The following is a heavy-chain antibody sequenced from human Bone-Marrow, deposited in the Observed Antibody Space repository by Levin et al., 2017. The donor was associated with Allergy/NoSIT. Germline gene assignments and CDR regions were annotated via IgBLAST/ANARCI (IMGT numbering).Heavy chain of an antibody. CDR1: GGTFSSYA. D-gene: IGHD4-11*01. J-gene: IGHJ6*02. Sequence: GASVKVSCKASGGTFSSYAISWVRQAPGQGLEWMGGIIPIFGTANYAQKFQGRVTITADESTSTAYMELSSLRSEDTAVYYCAVDYSNYLYGMDVWGQGTTVTVSS. V-gene: IGHV1-69*13. CDR3: AVDYSNYLYGMDV. CDR2: IIPIFGTA.